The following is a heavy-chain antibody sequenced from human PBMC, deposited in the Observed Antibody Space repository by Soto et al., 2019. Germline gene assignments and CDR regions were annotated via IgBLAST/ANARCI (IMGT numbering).Heavy chain of an antibody. CDR3: SRATIITDFDYGVDA. V-gene: IGHV4-31*03. J-gene: IGHJ3*01. Sequence: SETLSLTCTVSGGSISSGGYYWTWIRQHPGKGLEWIGYNYYSGITYYNPSLKSRVTVSLDTSKNQFSLKLSSVTAADTAVYLYSRATIITDFDYGVDAWGQGTMVTVSS. CDR2: NYYSGIT. CDR1: GGSISSGGYY. D-gene: IGHD3-10*01.